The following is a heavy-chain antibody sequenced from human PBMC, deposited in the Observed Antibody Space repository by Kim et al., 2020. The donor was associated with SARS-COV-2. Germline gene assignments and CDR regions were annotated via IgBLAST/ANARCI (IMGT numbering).Heavy chain of an antibody. Sequence: ASVKVSCTTSGYTFTTYGISWVRQAPGQVLEWMGWIAGYNSKTDYSQKFQGRVSMTIDPYANTAYMELRSLRLDDPAVSFFARVNPGRGGVIIPHDYWGQ. CDR3: ARVNPGRGGVIIPHDY. CDR1: GYTFTTYG. D-gene: IGHD3-3*01. J-gene: IGHJ4*02. CDR2: IAGYNSKT. V-gene: IGHV1-18*01.